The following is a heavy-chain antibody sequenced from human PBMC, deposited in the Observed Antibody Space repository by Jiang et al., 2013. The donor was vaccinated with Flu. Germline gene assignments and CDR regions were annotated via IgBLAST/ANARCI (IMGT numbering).Heavy chain of an antibody. J-gene: IGHJ4*02. Sequence: GPGLVKPSQTLSLTCTVSGGSISSGSYYWSWIRQPAGKGLEWIGRIYTSGSTNYNPSLKSRVTISVDTSKNQFSLKLSSVTAADTAVYYCARGDPPYYFDYWGQGTLVTVSS. V-gene: IGHV4-61*02. D-gene: IGHD2-21*01. CDR3: ARGDPPYYFDY. CDR1: GGSISSGSYY. CDR2: IYTSGST.